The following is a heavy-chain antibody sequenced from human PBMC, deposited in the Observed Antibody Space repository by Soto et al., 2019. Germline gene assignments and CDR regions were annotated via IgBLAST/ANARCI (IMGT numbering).Heavy chain of an antibody. Sequence: GGSLRLSCAASEFTFSNYAMSWFRQAQGKGLEWVSGISASGGSTYYADAMKGRFTISRDNTKSTMYLQMNSLRAEDTALYYCAKSNRPTAPFDYWGLGTLVTVSS. J-gene: IGHJ4*02. CDR1: EFTFSNYA. CDR3: AKSNRPTAPFDY. V-gene: IGHV3-23*01. CDR2: ISASGGST. D-gene: IGHD4-4*01.